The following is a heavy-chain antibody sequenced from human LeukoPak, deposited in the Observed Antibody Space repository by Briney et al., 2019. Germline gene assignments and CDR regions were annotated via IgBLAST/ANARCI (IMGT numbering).Heavy chain of an antibody. D-gene: IGHD3-10*02. CDR3: ARVDCSGSYCLYDY. CDR1: RYSLTSSV. J-gene: IGHJ4*02. V-gene: IGHV1-18*01. CDR2: ISAYVVNT. Sequence: ASVKDSSKASRYSLTSSVLSGVRPAPRQGVEWMAWISAYVVNTNYAQKLQGSVTMTTDTSTSSAYMELRSLRSDDAAVYYCARVDCSGSYCLYDYWGQGTLVTVSS.